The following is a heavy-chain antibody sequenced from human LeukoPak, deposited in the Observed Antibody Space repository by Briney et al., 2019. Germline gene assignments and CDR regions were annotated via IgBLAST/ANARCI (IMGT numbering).Heavy chain of an antibody. D-gene: IGHD3-22*01. V-gene: IGHV3-11*04. J-gene: IGHJ4*02. CDR3: ARVVSENSGYQGY. Sequence: AGSLRLSCAASGFTFSDYYMSWIRQSPGNGLEWVSYISTSGSTIYYADSVKGRFTVSRDNAKNSLFLQMNSLRAEDTAVHYCARVVSENSGYQGYWGQGTLVTVSS. CDR2: ISTSGSTI. CDR1: GFTFSDYY.